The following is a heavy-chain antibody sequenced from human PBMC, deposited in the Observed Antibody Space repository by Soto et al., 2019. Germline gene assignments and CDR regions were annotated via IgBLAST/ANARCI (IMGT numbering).Heavy chain of an antibody. CDR1: GFTFNSHW. V-gene: IGHV3-74*01. J-gene: IGHJ5*02. Sequence: GSLRLSCAASGFTFNSHWMHWVRQVPGNGPVWVARVNNDGSDTIYADSVKGRFTISRDNAKNTVYLEMNSLRVEDTAVYYCGRDRPHNWFDPWGQGTLVTVSS. CDR2: VNNDGSDT. CDR3: GRDRPHNWFDP.